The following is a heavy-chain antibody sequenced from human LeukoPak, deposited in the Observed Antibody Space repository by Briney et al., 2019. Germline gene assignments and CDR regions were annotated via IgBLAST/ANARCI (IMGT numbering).Heavy chain of an antibody. J-gene: IGHJ4*02. D-gene: IGHD6-13*01. CDR2: FYYNGNT. Sequence: SETLSLTCTVSGGSIRSSTYYWGWIRQPPGKGLEWIGSFYYNGNTYYNPSLKSRVTISVDTSKNQFSLKLSSVTAADTAVYYCARASVEQQLVFYVTGYGKYYFDYWGQGTLVTVSS. CDR1: GGSIRSSTYY. CDR3: ARASVEQQLVFYVTGYGKYYFDY. V-gene: IGHV4-39*01.